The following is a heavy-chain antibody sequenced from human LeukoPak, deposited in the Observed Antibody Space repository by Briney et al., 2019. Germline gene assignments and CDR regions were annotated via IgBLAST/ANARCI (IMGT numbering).Heavy chain of an antibody. Sequence: PGGSLRLSCAASGFTVSSNYMSWVRQAPGKGLEWVSVISSGDSTYYADSVKGRFTISRDNSKNTLYLQMNSLGAEDTAVYYCAREGIDYYDKSGYVYWGQGTLVTVSS. CDR1: GFTVSSNY. CDR2: ISSGDST. D-gene: IGHD3-22*01. V-gene: IGHV3-53*01. CDR3: AREGIDYYDKSGYVY. J-gene: IGHJ4*02.